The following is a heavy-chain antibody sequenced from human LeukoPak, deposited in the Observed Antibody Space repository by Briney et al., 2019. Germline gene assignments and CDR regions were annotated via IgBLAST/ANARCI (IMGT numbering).Heavy chain of an antibody. Sequence: ASVKVSCKTSGYTLSNYGFNWVRQAPGQGLEWMGWISADNGNTNYAQNFQGRVTMTTDKHTSTAYMELRNLRSDDTAMYYCAGSTYCQDSGGHFVYYFDYWGQGTLVTVSS. CDR2: ISADNGNT. J-gene: IGHJ4*02. CDR3: AGSTYCQDSGGHFVYYFDY. D-gene: IGHD3-22*01. CDR1: GYTLSNYG. V-gene: IGHV1-18*01.